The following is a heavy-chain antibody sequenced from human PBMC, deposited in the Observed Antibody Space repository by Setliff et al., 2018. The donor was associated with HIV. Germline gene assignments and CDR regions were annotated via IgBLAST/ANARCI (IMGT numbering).Heavy chain of an antibody. CDR1: GFSLSSDGMC. CDR2: IDWDDDK. Sequence: SGPTLVNPPQTLTLTCTFSGFSLSSDGMCVSWIRQPPGKALEWLARIDWDDDKYYSTSLKTRLTISKDTSKNQVVLTMTNMDPVDSGTFYCAHIGPFWTGYYGPFDYWGPGILVTVSS. V-gene: IGHV2-70*12. CDR3: AHIGPFWTGYYGPFDY. J-gene: IGHJ4*02. D-gene: IGHD3-3*01.